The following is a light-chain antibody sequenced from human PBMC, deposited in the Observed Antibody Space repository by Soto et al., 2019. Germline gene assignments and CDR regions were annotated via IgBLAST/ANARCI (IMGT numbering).Light chain of an antibody. J-gene: IGKJ5*01. Sequence: EIVLTQSPGTLSLSPGEGATLSCRASQSISSSYVAWYQQKPGQAPRLLIYGVSSRATGISDRFSGSGSGTDFTLTISRLEPEDFAVYYCQQYRSSPITFGQGTRLEIK. CDR3: QQYRSSPIT. CDR2: GVS. V-gene: IGKV3-20*01. CDR1: QSISSSY.